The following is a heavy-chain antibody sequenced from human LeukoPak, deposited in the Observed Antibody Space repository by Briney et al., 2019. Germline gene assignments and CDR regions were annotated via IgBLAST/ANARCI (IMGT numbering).Heavy chain of an antibody. CDR2: IKRDGSEK. Sequence: PGGSLRLSCAASGFTFSNSWMSWVRQAPGKGLEWVAHIKRDGSEKLYVDSVKGRFTISRDNAKSSLFLQMNSLRAEDTAVYYCEGSAGYWGQGTLVTVSS. CDR3: EGSAGY. J-gene: IGHJ4*02. V-gene: IGHV3-7*01. CDR1: GFTFSNSW.